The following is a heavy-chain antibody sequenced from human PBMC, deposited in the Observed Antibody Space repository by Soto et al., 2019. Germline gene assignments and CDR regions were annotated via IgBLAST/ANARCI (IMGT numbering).Heavy chain of an antibody. CDR1: GFTFGDCA. Sequence: GGSLRLSCTASGFTFGDCAMSWFRQAPGKGLEWVGFIRSKAYGGTTEYAASVKGRFTISRDDSKSIAYLQMNSLKTEDTAVYYCTRRPTVTFDIWGHGTLVTVS. V-gene: IGHV3-49*03. CDR3: TRRPTVTFDI. D-gene: IGHD4-4*01. J-gene: IGHJ3*02. CDR2: IRSKAYGGTT.